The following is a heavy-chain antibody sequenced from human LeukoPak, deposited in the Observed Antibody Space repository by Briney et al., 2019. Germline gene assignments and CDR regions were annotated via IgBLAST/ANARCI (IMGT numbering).Heavy chain of an antibody. J-gene: IGHJ5*02. CDR2: INHSGST. V-gene: IGHV4-34*01. D-gene: IGHD3-22*01. CDR3: ARDSDSSGYYYINWFDP. Sequence: SETLSLTCAVYGGSFSGYYWSWIRQPPGKGLEWIGEINHSGSTNYNPSLKSRVTISVDTSKNQFSLKLSSVTAADTAVYYCARDSDSSGYYYINWFDPWGQGTLVTVSS. CDR1: GGSFSGYY.